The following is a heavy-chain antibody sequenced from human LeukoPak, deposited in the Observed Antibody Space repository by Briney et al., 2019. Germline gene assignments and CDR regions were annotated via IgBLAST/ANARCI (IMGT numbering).Heavy chain of an antibody. CDR3: ARGLGVGDIVVVPAAPDNWFDP. J-gene: IGHJ5*02. V-gene: IGHV6-1*01. Sequence: SQTLSLTCAISGDSVSSNRAPWNWIRQSPSRGLEWLGRSYYRSKCYNHYAVSVKSRITIIPDTPKNQFSLQLNSVTPEDTAVYYCARGLGVGDIVVVPAAPDNWFDPWGQGTLVTVSS. CDR2: SYYRSKCYN. D-gene: IGHD2-2*01. CDR1: GDSVSSNRAP.